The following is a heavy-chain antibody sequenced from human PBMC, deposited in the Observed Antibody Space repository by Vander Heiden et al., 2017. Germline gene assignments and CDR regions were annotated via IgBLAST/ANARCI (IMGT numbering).Heavy chain of an antibody. V-gene: IGHV6-1*01. J-gene: IGHJ4*02. CDR2: TYYRSKWYN. CDR1: GARVPSNSAA. CDR3: ARAGTGTTFTNFDY. Sequence: VQLQQPAPGLAKPSQTPPPTPAISGARVPSNSAAWNWIRQAPSRGLEWLGRTYYRSKWYNDYAVSVKSRITINPDTSKNQFSRQLNSVTPEDTAVYYCARAGTGTTFTNFDYWGQGTLVTVSS. D-gene: IGHD1-1*01.